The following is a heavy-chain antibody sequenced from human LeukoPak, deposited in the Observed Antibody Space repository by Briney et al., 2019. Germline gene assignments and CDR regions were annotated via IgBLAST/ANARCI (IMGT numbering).Heavy chain of an antibody. J-gene: IGHJ4*02. CDR1: GGSISSSSYY. CDR3: ARDKYYYDSSGYYYFDY. D-gene: IGHD3-22*01. CDR2: IYYSGST. Sequence: SETLSLTCTVSGGSISSSSYYWGWIRQPPGKGLEWIGSIYYSGSTYYNPSLKSRVTISVDTSKNQFSLKLSSVTAADTAVYYCARDKYYYDSSGYYYFDYWGQGTLVTVSS. V-gene: IGHV4-39*07.